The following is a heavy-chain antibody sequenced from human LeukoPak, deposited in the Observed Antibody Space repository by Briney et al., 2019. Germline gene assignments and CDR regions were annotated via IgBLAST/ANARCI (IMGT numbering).Heavy chain of an antibody. V-gene: IGHV3-66*01. CDR2: IYGGGST. J-gene: IGHJ6*02. Sequence: PGGSLRLSCAASGFAFSSCSMNWVRQAPGKGLEWVSVIYGGGSTFYADSVKGRFTTSRDNSKNTLYLQMNGLRAEDTAVYYCARDHYSGGMGVWGQGTTVTVSS. CDR1: GFAFSSCS. D-gene: IGHD2-15*01. CDR3: ARDHYSGGMGV.